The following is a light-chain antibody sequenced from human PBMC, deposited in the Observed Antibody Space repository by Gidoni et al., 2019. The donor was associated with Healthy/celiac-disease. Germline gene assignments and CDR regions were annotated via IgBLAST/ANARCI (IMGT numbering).Light chain of an antibody. CDR1: QSVSSY. CDR2: DAS. J-gene: IGKJ5*01. V-gene: IGKV3-11*01. CDR3: QQRSNWPPFT. Sequence: ESVLTPSPATLSLSPGERATLSCRASQSVSSYLACYQQKPGKAPRLLIYDASNRATGIPARFRGSGSWTDFTLTISSLEPEDFAVYYCQQRSNWPPFTFGQXTRLEIK.